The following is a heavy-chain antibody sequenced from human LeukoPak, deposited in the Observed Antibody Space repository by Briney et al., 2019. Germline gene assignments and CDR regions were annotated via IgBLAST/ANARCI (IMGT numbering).Heavy chain of an antibody. CDR3: AKAAYCSGADCLHTRSGAYYYYYMDV. D-gene: IGHD2-15*01. CDR2: ITAKGGNT. V-gene: IGHV3-23*01. Sequence: GGSLRLSCAASGFTFSSYVMNWVRQAPGTGLEWVSGITAKGGNTFYADSVKGRFTMSRDNSKDTLYLQMNSLRAEDTAVYYCAKAAYCSGADCLHTRSGAYYYYYMDVWGKGTPVTVSS. J-gene: IGHJ6*03. CDR1: GFTFSSYV.